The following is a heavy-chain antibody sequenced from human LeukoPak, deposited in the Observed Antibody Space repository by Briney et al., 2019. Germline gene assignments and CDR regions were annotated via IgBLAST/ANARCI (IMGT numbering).Heavy chain of an antibody. CDR3: ARVRSRVTYYYYYGMDV. CDR1: GFTFSSYA. J-gene: IGHJ6*02. D-gene: IGHD2-21*02. V-gene: IGHV3-30*04. CDR2: ISYDGSNK. Sequence: GRPLRLSCAASGFTFSSYAMHWVRQAPGKGLEWVAVISYDGSNKYYADSVKGRFTISRDNSKNTLYLQMNSLRAEDTAVYYCARVRSRVTYYYYYGMDVWGQGTTVTVSS.